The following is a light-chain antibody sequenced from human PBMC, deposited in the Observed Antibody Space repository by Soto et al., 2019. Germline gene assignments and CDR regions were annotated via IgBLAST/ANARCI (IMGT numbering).Light chain of an antibody. CDR1: SSDVGGYNY. Sequence: QSALTQPASVSGSPGQSITISCTGTSSDVGGYNYVSWYQQHPGKAPKLMIYDVSNRPSGVSNRFSGSKSGDTASLTISGLHAEDDADYSCSSHTSSNSLLVFGGGTNLTVL. J-gene: IGLJ2*01. CDR3: SSHTSSNSLLV. V-gene: IGLV2-14*01. CDR2: DVS.